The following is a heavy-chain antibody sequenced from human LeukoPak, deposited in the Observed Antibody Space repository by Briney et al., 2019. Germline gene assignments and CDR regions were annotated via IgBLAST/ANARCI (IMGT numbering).Heavy chain of an antibody. CDR2: ISSSSSYI. D-gene: IGHD2-2*02. Sequence: GGSLRLSCAASGFTVSSNYMSWVRQAPGKGLEWVSSISSSSSYIYYADSVKGRFTISRDNAKNSLYLQMNSLRAEDTAVYYCARDGGIVVVPAAIDYWGQGTLVTVSS. J-gene: IGHJ4*02. CDR3: ARDGGIVVVPAAIDY. V-gene: IGHV3-21*01. CDR1: GFTVSSNY.